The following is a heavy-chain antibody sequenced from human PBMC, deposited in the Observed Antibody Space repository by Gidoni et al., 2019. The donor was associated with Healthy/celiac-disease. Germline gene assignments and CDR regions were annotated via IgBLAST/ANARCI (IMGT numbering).Heavy chain of an antibody. D-gene: IGHD3-16*01. J-gene: IGHJ4*02. Sequence: EVQLVESGGGLVQPGGSLRLSCAASGFTFSSSWMSWGRQAPGKGLEWVGNIKQDGSEKYYVDSVKGRFTISRDNAKNSLYLQMNSLRAEDTAVYYCARFPLGDGDYFDYWGQGTLVTVSS. CDR3: ARFPLGDGDYFDY. CDR1: GFTFSSSW. CDR2: IKQDGSEK. V-gene: IGHV3-7*03.